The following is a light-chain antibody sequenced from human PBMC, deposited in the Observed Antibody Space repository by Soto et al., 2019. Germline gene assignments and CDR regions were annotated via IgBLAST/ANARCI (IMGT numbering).Light chain of an antibody. Sequence: EIVLTQSPGTLSLSPGERATLSCRASQSVNSFFLAWYQQKPGQAPRLLIYGASNRATGIPDRFSGSGSGTDFTLTISRLEPEDFAVYYCQHYGSSPLTFGGGTKVDIK. CDR1: QSVNSFF. J-gene: IGKJ4*01. CDR3: QHYGSSPLT. V-gene: IGKV3-20*01. CDR2: GAS.